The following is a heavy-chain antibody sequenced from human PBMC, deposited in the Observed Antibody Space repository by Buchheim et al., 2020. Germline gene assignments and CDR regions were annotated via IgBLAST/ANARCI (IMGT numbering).Heavy chain of an antibody. Sequence: QVQLVESGGGVVQPGKSLRLFCAASGFTFSSYAMHWARQAPGKGLEWVAVIWYDGSNRNYAESFKGRITISRDNSTNMLYLQMNNLSAEDTAVYYCARELQRFGLPLGPFDYWGQGTL. V-gene: IGHV3-33*01. D-gene: IGHD3-10*01. CDR1: GFTFSSYA. J-gene: IGHJ4*02. CDR2: IWYDGSNR. CDR3: ARELQRFGLPLGPFDY.